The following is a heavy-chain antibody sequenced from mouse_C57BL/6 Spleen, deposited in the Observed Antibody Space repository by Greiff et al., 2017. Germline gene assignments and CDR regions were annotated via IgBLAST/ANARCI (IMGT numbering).Heavy chain of an antibody. CDR2: IYPRSGNT. CDR1: GYTFTSYG. CDR3: AREGLGRSDY. Sequence: QVQLQQSGAELARPGASVKLSCKASGYTFTSYGISWVKQRPGQGLEWIGEIYPRSGNTYYNEKFKGKATLTADKSSSTAYMELRSLTSEDSAVYFCAREGLGRSDYWGQGTTLTVSS. V-gene: IGHV1-81*01. J-gene: IGHJ2*01. D-gene: IGHD4-1*01.